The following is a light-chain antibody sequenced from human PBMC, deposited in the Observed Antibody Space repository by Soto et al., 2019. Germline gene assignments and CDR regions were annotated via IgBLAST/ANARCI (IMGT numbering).Light chain of an antibody. CDR3: QQYNDWPPIT. Sequence: EIVLTQSPGTLSLSPGERATLSCRASQSVSSNLAWYQQKPGQAPRLLIYGASTRAPGVPVRISGSGSGTEFSLTISSLQSEDFGVYYCQQYNDWPPITFGQGTRLEIK. J-gene: IGKJ5*01. CDR2: GAS. V-gene: IGKV3-15*01. CDR1: QSVSSN.